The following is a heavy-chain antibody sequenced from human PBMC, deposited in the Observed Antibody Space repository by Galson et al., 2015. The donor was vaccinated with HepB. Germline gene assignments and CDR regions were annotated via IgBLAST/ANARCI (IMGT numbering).Heavy chain of an antibody. V-gene: IGHV1-18*01. CDR2: ISAYNGNT. D-gene: IGHD3-22*01. CDR1: GYTFTSYG. J-gene: IGHJ3*02. CDR3: ARDYYDSSGYNDDAFDI. Sequence: SVKVSCKASGYTFTSYGISWVRQAPGQGLEWMGWISAYNGNTNYAQKLQGRVTMTTDTSTSTAYMELRSLRSDDTAVYYCARDYYDSSGYNDDAFDIWGQGTMVTVSS.